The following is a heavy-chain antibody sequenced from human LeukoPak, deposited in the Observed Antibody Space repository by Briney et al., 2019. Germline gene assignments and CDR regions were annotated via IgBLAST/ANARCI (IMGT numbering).Heavy chain of an antibody. Sequence: GESLKISCKGSGYSFTSYWIGWVRQMPGKGLEWMGVIYPGDSDTRYSPSFQGQVTISADKSISTAYLQWSSLKASDTAMYYCARHLAAAGTNYYYYMDVWGKGTTVTVSS. V-gene: IGHV5-51*01. CDR3: ARHLAAAGTNYYYYMDV. D-gene: IGHD6-13*01. CDR1: GYSFTSYW. CDR2: IYPGDSDT. J-gene: IGHJ6*03.